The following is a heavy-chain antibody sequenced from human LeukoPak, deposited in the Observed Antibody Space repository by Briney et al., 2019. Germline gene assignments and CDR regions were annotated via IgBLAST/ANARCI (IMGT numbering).Heavy chain of an antibody. CDR2: INPDSGGT. Sequence: ASVKVSCKASGYTFTGYYMHWVRQAPGQGLEWMGWINPDSGGTNYAQKFQGRVTMTRDTSISTAYMELSRLRSDDTAVYYCARVTTVTTSYFDYWGQGTLVTVSS. CDR1: GYTFTGYY. CDR3: ARVTTVTTSYFDY. J-gene: IGHJ4*02. D-gene: IGHD4-17*01. V-gene: IGHV1-2*02.